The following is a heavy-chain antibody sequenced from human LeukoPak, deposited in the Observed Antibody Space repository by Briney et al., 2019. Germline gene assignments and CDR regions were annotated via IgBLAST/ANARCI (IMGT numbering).Heavy chain of an antibody. CDR2: INHSGST. V-gene: IGHV4-34*01. CDR1: GGSFSGYY. J-gene: IGHJ4*02. Sequence: SETLSLTCAVYGGSFSGYYWSWIRQPPGKGLEWIGEINHSGSTNYNPSLKSRVTVSVDTSKNQFSLKLSSVTAADTAVYYCARLCSGGSCYRKDVDYWGQGTLVTVSP. D-gene: IGHD2-15*01. CDR3: ARLCSGGSCYRKDVDY.